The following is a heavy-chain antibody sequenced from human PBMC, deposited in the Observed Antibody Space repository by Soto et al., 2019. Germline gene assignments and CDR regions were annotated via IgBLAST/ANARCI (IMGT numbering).Heavy chain of an antibody. Sequence: PSETLSLTCSFSGDSVTSHYLTWIRQSPEKGLEWIGYMHYTGFSHYNPSLKSRLTISVDRSKNQFPLQLTSVTVAETAVYYCATSSGNAGYTYRGQGPQVTVSP. CDR2: MHYTGFS. V-gene: IGHV4-59*02. J-gene: IGHJ4*02. D-gene: IGHD1-1*01. CDR3: ATSSGNAGYTY. CDR1: GDSVTSHY.